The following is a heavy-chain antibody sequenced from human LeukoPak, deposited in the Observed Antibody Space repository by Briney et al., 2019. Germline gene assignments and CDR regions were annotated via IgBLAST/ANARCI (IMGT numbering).Heavy chain of an antibody. J-gene: IGHJ6*02. CDR3: AKDLAAADPYYYYGMDV. D-gene: IGHD6-13*01. CDR2: ISGSGGST. Sequence: PGGSLRLSCAASGFNFSSCAMTWVRQAPGKGLEWVSAISGSGGSTYYADSVKGRFTISRDNSKNTLYLQMNSLRAEDTAVYYCAKDLAAADPYYYYGMDVWGQGTTVTVSS. V-gene: IGHV3-23*01. CDR1: GFNFSSCA.